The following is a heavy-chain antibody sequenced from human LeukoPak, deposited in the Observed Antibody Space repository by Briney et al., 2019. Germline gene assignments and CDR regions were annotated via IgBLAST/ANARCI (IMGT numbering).Heavy chain of an antibody. CDR3: ARVMRFLEWFGSFDI. V-gene: IGHV1-46*01. Sequence: ASVKVSCKASGYTFTSYYMHWVRQAPRQGLEWMGIINPSGGSTSYAQKFQGRVTMTRDTSTSTVYMELSSLRSEDTAVYYCARVMRFLEWFGSFDIWGQGTMVIVSS. D-gene: IGHD3-3*01. J-gene: IGHJ3*02. CDR1: GYTFTSYY. CDR2: INPSGGST.